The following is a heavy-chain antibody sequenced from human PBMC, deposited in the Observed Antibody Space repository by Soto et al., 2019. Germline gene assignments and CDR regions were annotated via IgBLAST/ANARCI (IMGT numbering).Heavy chain of an antibody. V-gene: IGHV4-39*01. CDR3: AKCARGFSKFDS. CDR1: GDSISSTSYY. Sequence: QLQLQESGPGLVKPSETLSLTCTVSGDSISSTSYYWAWIRQSPGKGLEWIGSMYYSVTTYYNPSLKSRVSISVDTSRNQFSLKLSSVTAADTAVYYCAKCARGFSKFDSWGQGTRVAVSS. J-gene: IGHJ4*02. CDR2: MYYSVTT. D-gene: IGHD6-13*01.